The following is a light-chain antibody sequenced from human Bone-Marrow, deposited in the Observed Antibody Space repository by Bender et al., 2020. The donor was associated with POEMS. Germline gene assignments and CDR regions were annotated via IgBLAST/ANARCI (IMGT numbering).Light chain of an antibody. J-gene: IGLJ3*02. CDR3: ATCEDSLNGWV. Sequence: QSVLTQPPSASGTPGQRVTISCSGSSSNIGTNPVNWYQQLPGTAPKLLIYINNQRPSGVPDRFSGSKSGTSASLAISGIQSEDEADYYCATCEDSLNGWVFGAGTKLTVL. CDR2: INN. V-gene: IGLV1-44*01. CDR1: SSNIGTNP.